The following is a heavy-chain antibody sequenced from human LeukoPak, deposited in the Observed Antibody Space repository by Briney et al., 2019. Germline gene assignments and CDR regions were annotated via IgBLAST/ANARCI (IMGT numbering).Heavy chain of an antibody. CDR2: ISGSDGYT. Sequence: GGSLRLSCGASGFTFSSYAMSWVRQAPGKGLEWVSGISGSDGYTYYADSVKGRFTISRDNSKNTLYLQMNSLRAEDTAVYYCAKSDTVVTRFDAFDIWGQGTMVTVSS. D-gene: IGHD4-23*01. CDR3: AKSDTVVTRFDAFDI. CDR1: GFTFSSYA. J-gene: IGHJ3*02. V-gene: IGHV3-23*01.